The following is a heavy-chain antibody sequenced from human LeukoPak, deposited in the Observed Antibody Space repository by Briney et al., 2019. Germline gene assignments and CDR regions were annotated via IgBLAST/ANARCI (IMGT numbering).Heavy chain of an antibody. CDR2: LYYSGST. J-gene: IGHJ4*02. CDR3: ARLSKGRYFDYIFDY. D-gene: IGHD3-9*01. Sequence: SETLSLTCTVSGGSVSSTEFSWGWIRQPPGKGLQWVGNLYYSGSTSYHPSLNSRVTMSVDTSKNQFSLKMTSVTAADTAVYYCARLSKGRYFDYIFDYWGQGSLVTVSS. CDR1: GGSVSSTEFS. V-gene: IGHV4-39*01.